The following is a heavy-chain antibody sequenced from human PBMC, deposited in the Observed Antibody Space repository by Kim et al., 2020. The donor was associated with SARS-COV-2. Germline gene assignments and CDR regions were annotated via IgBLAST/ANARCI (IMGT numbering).Heavy chain of an antibody. J-gene: IGHJ5*02. D-gene: IGHD2-15*01. V-gene: IGHV5-51*01. Sequence: GESLKISCKGSGYSFTSYWIGWVRQMPGKGLEWMGIIYPGDSDTRYSPSFQGQVTISADKSISTAYLQWSSLKASDTAMYYCARGGLGYCSGGSCLNWFDPWGQGTLVTVSS. CDR1: GYSFTSYW. CDR2: IYPGDSDT. CDR3: ARGGLGYCSGGSCLNWFDP.